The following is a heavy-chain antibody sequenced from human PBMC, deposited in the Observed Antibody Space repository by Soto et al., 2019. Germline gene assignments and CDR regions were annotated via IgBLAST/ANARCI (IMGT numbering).Heavy chain of an antibody. J-gene: IGHJ4*02. CDR2: IDPSDSQT. D-gene: IGHD5-18*01. V-gene: IGHV5-10-1*01. CDR3: ATQIYDSDTGPNFQYYFDS. Sequence: GESLKISCKGSGYSFAGYWITWVRQKPGKGLEWMGRIDPSDSQTYYSPSFRGHVTISVTKSITTVFLQWSSLRASDTAMYYCATQIYDSDTGPNFQYYFDSWGPGTPVTVSS. CDR1: GYSFAGYW.